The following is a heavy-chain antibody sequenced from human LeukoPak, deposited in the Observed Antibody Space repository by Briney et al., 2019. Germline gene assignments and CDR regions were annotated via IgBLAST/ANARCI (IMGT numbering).Heavy chain of an antibody. CDR1: GGSFSGYY. D-gene: IGHD6-19*01. Sequence: PSETLSLTCAVYGGSFSGYYWNWIRQPPGKGLEWIGEINHSGSTRYNPSLKSRVTISVDTSKNQFSLKLSSVTAADTAVYYCARGPRIAVAGRRSWFDPWGQGTLVSVSS. J-gene: IGHJ5*02. CDR2: INHSGST. V-gene: IGHV4-34*01. CDR3: ARGPRIAVAGRRSWFDP.